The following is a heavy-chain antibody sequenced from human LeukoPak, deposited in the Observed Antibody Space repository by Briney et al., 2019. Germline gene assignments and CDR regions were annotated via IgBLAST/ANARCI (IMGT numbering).Heavy chain of an antibody. Sequence: GSLRLSCAASGFTVSSNYLSWVRQAPGKGLEWVSSIYSGGSTYYADSVTGRFTISRDNSKNTLYLQMNSLRAEDTAVYYCARDGAVLTGYYDYWGPGTLVTVSS. CDR1: GFTVSSNY. V-gene: IGHV3-66*01. CDR2: IYSGGST. D-gene: IGHD3-9*01. J-gene: IGHJ4*02. CDR3: ARDGAVLTGYYDY.